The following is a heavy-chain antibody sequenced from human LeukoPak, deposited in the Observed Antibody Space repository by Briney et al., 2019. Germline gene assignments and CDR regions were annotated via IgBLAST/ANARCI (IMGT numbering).Heavy chain of an antibody. CDR1: GFTFSNYD. V-gene: IGHV3-30-3*01. CDR3: ARDGGAD. CDR2: ISYDGSNK. D-gene: IGHD3-16*01. Sequence: PGGSLRLSCAASGFTFSNYDMHWVRQAPGKGLEWVAVISYDGSNKYYADSVKGRFTISRDNSKNTLYLQMNSLRAEDTAVYYCARDGGADWGQGTLVTVSS. J-gene: IGHJ4*02.